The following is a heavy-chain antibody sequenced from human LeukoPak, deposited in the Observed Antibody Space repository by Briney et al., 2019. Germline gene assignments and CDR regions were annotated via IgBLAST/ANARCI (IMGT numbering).Heavy chain of an antibody. CDR2: INHSGST. J-gene: IGHJ6*03. Sequence: PSETLSLTCAVYGGSFSGYYWSWIRQPPGKGLEWIGEINHSGSTNYNPSLKSRVTISVDTSKNQFSLKLSSVTAADTAVYYCARRRSGSGSYYKRIMNYYYMDAWGKGTTVTISS. V-gene: IGHV4-34*01. CDR3: ARRRSGSGSYYKRIMNYYYMDA. CDR1: GGSFSGYY. D-gene: IGHD3-10*01.